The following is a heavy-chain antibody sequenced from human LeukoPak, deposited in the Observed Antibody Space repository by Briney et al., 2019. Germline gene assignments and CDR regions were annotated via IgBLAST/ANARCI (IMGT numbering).Heavy chain of an antibody. CDR2: IDVSGDNT. J-gene: IGHJ4*02. V-gene: IGHV3-23*01. D-gene: IGHD3-10*01. Sequence: GGSLRLSCAASGFSFSSYAMTWVRQAPGKGLEWVSTIDVSGDNTYYVDSVKGRFTISRDNSKNTLYLQMNSLRAEDTAVYYCAKDQGWTDGSGDYWGRGTLVTVSS. CDR1: GFSFSSYA. CDR3: AKDQGWTDGSGDY.